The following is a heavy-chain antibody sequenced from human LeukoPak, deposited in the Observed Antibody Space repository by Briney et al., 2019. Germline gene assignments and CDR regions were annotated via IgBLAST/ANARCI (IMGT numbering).Heavy chain of an antibody. CDR3: ARTPSMVEIGALDI. V-gene: IGHV4-34*01. CDR2: INHSGST. CDR1: GGSFSGYY. Sequence: TSETLSLTCAVYGGSFSGYYWRWIRQPPGKGLEWIGEINHSGSTNYNPSLKSRVNISVDTSKNQFSLKLSPVTAADTAVYYCARTPSMVEIGALDIWGQGTMVTVSS. J-gene: IGHJ3*02. D-gene: IGHD4/OR15-4a*01.